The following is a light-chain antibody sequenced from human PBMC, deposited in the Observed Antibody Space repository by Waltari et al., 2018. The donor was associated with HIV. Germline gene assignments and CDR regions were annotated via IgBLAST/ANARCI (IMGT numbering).Light chain of an antibody. Sequence: DIVMTQSPDSLPVSLGERATIHCPSSRSILYSSDNRNYLAWYQQKARQPPKLLISWASTRESGVPDRFSGSGSGTDFTLTITRLQAEDVAVYHCQQYFRIPPTFGGGTKVEIK. J-gene: IGKJ4*01. CDR3: QQYFRIPPT. CDR1: RSILYSSDNRNY. V-gene: IGKV4-1*01. CDR2: WAS.